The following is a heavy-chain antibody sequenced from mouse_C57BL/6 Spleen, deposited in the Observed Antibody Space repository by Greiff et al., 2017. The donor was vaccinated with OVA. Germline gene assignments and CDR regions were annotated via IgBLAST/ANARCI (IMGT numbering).Heavy chain of an antibody. Sequence: QVQLQQSGAELMKPGASVKLSCKATGYTFTGYWIEWVKQRPGHGLEWIGEILPGSGSTNYNEKFKGKATFTADTSSNTAYMQLSSLTTEDSAIYYCARLSFTTVVATRAMDYWGQGTSVTVSS. J-gene: IGHJ4*01. CDR3: ARLSFTTVVATRAMDY. CDR2: ILPGSGST. V-gene: IGHV1-9*01. D-gene: IGHD1-1*01. CDR1: GYTFTGYW.